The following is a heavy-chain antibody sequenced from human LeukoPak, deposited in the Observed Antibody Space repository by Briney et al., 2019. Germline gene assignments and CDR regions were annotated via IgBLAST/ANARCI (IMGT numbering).Heavy chain of an antibody. J-gene: IGHJ4*02. CDR1: GGSISNYY. Sequence: PSETLSLTCTVSGGSISNYYWTWIRQPPGKGLEWIGYVYSTGSTNYNPSLRSRVTISADTSKNHFSLKLSSVTAADTAVYYCARDQTYSGSGIYTYFDYWGQGILVTVSS. V-gene: IGHV4-4*08. CDR3: ARDQTYSGSGIYTYFDY. CDR2: VYSTGST. D-gene: IGHD3-10*01.